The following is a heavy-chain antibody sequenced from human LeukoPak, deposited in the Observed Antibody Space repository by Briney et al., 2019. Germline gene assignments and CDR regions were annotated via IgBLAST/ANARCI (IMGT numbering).Heavy chain of an antibody. CDR3: ARGPDPIQLWYSWFDP. Sequence: ASVTVSCKASGYTFTSYDINWVRQAPGQGLEWMGWMNPNSGNTGYAQKFQGRVTMTRNTSISTAYMELSSLRSEDTAVYYCARGPDPIQLWYSWFDPWGQGTLVTVSS. D-gene: IGHD5-18*01. J-gene: IGHJ5*02. CDR2: MNPNSGNT. V-gene: IGHV1-8*01. CDR1: GYTFTSYD.